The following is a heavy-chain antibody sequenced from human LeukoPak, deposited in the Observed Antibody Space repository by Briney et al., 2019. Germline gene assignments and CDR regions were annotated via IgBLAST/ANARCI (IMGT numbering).Heavy chain of an antibody. CDR1: GFTFDDYG. CDR2: INWNGGST. CDR3: ARGHNWNYVAYLDY. V-gene: IGHV3-20*04. J-gene: IGHJ4*02. D-gene: IGHD1-7*01. Sequence: GGSLRLSCAASGFTFDDYGMSWVRQAPGKGLEWVSGINWNGGSTGYADSVKGRFTISRDNAKNSLYLQMNSLRAEDTALYYCARGHNWNYVAYLDYWGQGTLVTVSS.